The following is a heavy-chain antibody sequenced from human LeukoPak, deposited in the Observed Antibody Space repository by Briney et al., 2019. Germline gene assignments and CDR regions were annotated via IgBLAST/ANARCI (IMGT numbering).Heavy chain of an antibody. CDR2: IWYDGSNK. V-gene: IGHV3-33*08. Sequence: GGSLSLSCAASGFRFSGYWMTWVRQAPGKGLEWVAVIWYDGSNKYYADSVKGRFTISRDNSKNTLYLQMNSLRAEDTAVYYCARDGMTTVTTYDAFDIWGQGTMVTVSS. CDR1: GFRFSGYW. J-gene: IGHJ3*02. CDR3: ARDGMTTVTTYDAFDI. D-gene: IGHD4-17*01.